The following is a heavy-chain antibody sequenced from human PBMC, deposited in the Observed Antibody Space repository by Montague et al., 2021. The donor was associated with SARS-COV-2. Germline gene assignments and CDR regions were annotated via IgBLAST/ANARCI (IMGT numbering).Heavy chain of an antibody. CDR3: ARHATSSGYLSWIDP. CDR1: GGSITSSLYY. Sequence: SETLSLTCTVSGGSITSSLYYWGWIRQPPGKGLEWIGTIHYSETTYYNPSLKSRVTISVDMSKNQFSLKVTSVTAADTAVYYCARHATSSGYLSWIDPWGQGTLVTVSS. J-gene: IGHJ5*02. V-gene: IGHV4-39*01. D-gene: IGHD3-22*01. CDR2: IHYSETT.